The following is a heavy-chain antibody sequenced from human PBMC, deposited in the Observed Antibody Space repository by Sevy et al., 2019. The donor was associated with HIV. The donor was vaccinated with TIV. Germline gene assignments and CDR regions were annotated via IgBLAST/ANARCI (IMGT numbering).Heavy chain of an antibody. Sequence: GGSLRFSCAASGFAFHEYRMSWIRQAPGKGLEWVATLSFGCGKINYADSVKGRFTISRDNSKNSFYLQMDNLRVVDTALYYCAREGCSRPHDYWGQGTRVTVSS. V-gene: IGHV3-23*01. CDR2: LSFGCGKI. D-gene: IGHD2-8*01. CDR1: GFAFHEYR. J-gene: IGHJ4*02. CDR3: AREGCSRPHDY.